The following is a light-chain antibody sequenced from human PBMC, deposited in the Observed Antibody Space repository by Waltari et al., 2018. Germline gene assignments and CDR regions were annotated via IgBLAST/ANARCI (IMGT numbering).Light chain of an antibody. CDR1: QSISSD. CDR3: QQSYSTPFT. V-gene: IGKV1-39*01. Sequence: DIQMTQSPSSLSASVGDRVTSTGRASQSISSDLNLYQQKPGKAPKLLIYAASSLQSGVPSRFSGSGSGTDFTLTIRSLQPEDFATYYCQQSYSTPFTFGPGTKVDIK. J-gene: IGKJ3*01. CDR2: AAS.